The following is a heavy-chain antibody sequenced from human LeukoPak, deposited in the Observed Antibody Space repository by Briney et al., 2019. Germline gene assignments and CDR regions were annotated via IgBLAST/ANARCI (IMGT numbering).Heavy chain of an antibody. D-gene: IGHD3-10*01. V-gene: IGHV4-30-4*08. CDR1: GGSISSGSYY. CDR3: ARASGRFGGFTGGKQDYYYFDLDV. CDR2: IHYSGGIT. Sequence: PSQTLSLTCTVSGGSISSGSYYWSWIRQPPGKGLEWIGYIHYSGGITYYNPSLKSRVTISVDTSKNQFSLKLSSVTAADTAVYYCARASGRFGGFTGGKQDYYYFDLDVWGQGTTVTVSS. J-gene: IGHJ6*02.